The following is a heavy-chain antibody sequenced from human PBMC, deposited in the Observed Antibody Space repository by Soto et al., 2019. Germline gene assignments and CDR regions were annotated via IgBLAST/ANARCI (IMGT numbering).Heavy chain of an antibody. V-gene: IGHV1-2*02. D-gene: IGHD3-22*01. CDR3: SRGRGYYDSSGYQSYYFDY. J-gene: IGHJ4*02. Sequence: ASVKVSCKASGSTFTGYYMHWVRQAPGQGLEWMGWINPNSGGTNYAQKFQGRVTMTRDTSISTAYMELSRLRSDDTAVYYCSRGRGYYDSSGYQSYYFDYWGQGTLVTVSS. CDR2: INPNSGGT. CDR1: GSTFTGYY.